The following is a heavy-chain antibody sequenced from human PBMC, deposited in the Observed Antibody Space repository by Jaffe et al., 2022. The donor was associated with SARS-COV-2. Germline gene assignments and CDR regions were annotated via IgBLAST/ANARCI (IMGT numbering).Heavy chain of an antibody. V-gene: IGHV3-23*01. D-gene: IGHD3-3*01. Sequence: EVQLLESGGGLVQRGGSLRLSCAAVGFTLNDYAMRWVRQTPGKGLEWVSTISASGGITDYADSVKGRFTISRDSSKNTLYLQMNGLRAEDTAVYYCATSLWDGYYAGLKYWGQGTLVTVSS. CDR2: ISASGGIT. CDR3: ATSLWDGYYAGLKY. CDR1: GFTLNDYA. J-gene: IGHJ4*02.